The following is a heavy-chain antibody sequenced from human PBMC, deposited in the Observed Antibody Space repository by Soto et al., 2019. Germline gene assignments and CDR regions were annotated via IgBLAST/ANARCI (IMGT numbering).Heavy chain of an antibody. V-gene: IGHV4-59*01. CDR2: IYYSGST. Sequence: SETLSLTCTVSGGSISNYYWSWIRQPPGKGLEWIGYIYYSGSTNYNPSLKSRVTISVDTSKNQFSLKLSSVTAADTAVYYCARETGSHSIDSWGQGTLVTFPS. D-gene: IGHD3-10*01. CDR3: ARETGSHSIDS. CDR1: GGSISNYY. J-gene: IGHJ4*02.